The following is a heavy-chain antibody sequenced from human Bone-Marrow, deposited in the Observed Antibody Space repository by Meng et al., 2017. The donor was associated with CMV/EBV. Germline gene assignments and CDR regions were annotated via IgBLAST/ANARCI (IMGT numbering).Heavy chain of an antibody. V-gene: IGHV4-61*01. J-gene: IGHJ5*02. CDR3: ARRSYSSSSDWFDP. D-gene: IGHD6-6*01. CDR2: IYYSGST. CDR1: GDSVRNPTHY. Sequence: LSCTVSGDSVRNPTHYWSWIRQPPGKGLEWIGYIYYSGSTNYNPSLKSRVTISVDTSKNQFSLKLSSVTAADTAVYYCARRSYSSSSDWFDPWGQGTLVTVSS.